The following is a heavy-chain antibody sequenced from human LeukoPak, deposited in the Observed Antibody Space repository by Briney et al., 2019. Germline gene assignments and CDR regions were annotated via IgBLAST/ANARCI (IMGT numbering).Heavy chain of an antibody. CDR1: GGSISSGSYY. CDR3: ARGGPLWFGEGFDY. Sequence: SETLSLTCTVSGGSISSGSYYWSWIRQPAGKGLEWIGRIYTSGSTNYNPSLKSRVTMSVDTSKNQFSLKLSSVTAADTAVYYCARGGPLWFGEGFDYWGQGALVTVSS. V-gene: IGHV4-61*02. D-gene: IGHD3-10*01. J-gene: IGHJ4*02. CDR2: IYTSGST.